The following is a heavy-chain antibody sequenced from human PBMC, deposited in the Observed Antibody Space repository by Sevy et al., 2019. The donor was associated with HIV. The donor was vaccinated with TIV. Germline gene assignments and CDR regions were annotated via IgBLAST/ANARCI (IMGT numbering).Heavy chain of an antibody. Sequence: ASVKVSCKVSGYTLIQLSMHWVRQAPGKGLEWMGSFDPEDGETRYAQKFQGRVTMTEDTSTDTAYMELSSLRSEDTAIYYCATTKDYYESSGSPFDYWGQGTLVTVSS. J-gene: IGHJ4*02. CDR3: ATTKDYYESSGSPFDY. CDR2: FDPEDGET. D-gene: IGHD3-22*01. CDR1: GYTLIQLS. V-gene: IGHV1-24*01.